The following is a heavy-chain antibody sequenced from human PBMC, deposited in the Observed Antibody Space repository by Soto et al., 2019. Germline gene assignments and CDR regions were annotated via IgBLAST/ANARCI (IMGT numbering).Heavy chain of an antibody. CDR3: ARVTRYYYDSSGHLFDY. V-gene: IGHV1-46*02. J-gene: IGHJ4*02. Sequence: ASVKVSCKASGYTFNSYYMHWVRQAPGQGLEWMGIINPSGASTRYAQKFQGRVTMTSDTSTSTVYMELSSLRSEDTAVYYCARVTRYYYDSSGHLFDYWGQGSLVTVSS. CDR2: INPSGAST. D-gene: IGHD3-22*01. CDR1: GYTFNSYY.